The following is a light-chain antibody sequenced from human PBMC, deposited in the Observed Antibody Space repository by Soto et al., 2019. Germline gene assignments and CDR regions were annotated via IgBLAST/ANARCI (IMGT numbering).Light chain of an antibody. CDR2: DAS. CDR3: QQYDKPFT. CDR1: QDVGNF. V-gene: IGKV1-33*01. J-gene: IGKJ3*01. Sequence: DTQMTQSPSSLSASLGDRVTITCQANQDVGNFLNWYQQKPGKAPKVVIYDASNLPPGVPSRFSGSGSGTQFAFTISSLQSEDVGTYYCQQYDKPFTFGPGPKV.